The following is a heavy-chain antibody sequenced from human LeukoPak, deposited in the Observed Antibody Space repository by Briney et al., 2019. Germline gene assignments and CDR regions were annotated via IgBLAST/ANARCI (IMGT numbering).Heavy chain of an antibody. Sequence: SETLSLTCAVYGGSFSGYYWSWNRQPPGKGLEWIGEINHSGSTNYNPSLKSRVTISVDTSKNQFSLKLSSVTAADTAVYYCARLKLSDSSGYYHLDYWGQGTLVTVSS. CDR2: INHSGST. J-gene: IGHJ4*02. CDR3: ARLKLSDSSGYYHLDY. D-gene: IGHD3-22*01. CDR1: GGSFSGYY. V-gene: IGHV4-34*01.